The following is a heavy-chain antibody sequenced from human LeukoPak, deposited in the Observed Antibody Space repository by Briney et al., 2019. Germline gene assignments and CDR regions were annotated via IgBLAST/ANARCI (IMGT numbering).Heavy chain of an antibody. CDR2: ISPSSIYI. D-gene: IGHD3-3*01. Sequence: GGSLRLSCAASGFTFSSYSMIWVRQAPGKGLEWVSSISPSSIYIYYADSVKGRFTISRDNSKNSLFLQMNSLGVEDTAVYYCATDTLRFRMDVWGNGTTVTVSS. CDR1: GFTFSSYS. CDR3: ATDTLRFRMDV. V-gene: IGHV3-21*01. J-gene: IGHJ6*04.